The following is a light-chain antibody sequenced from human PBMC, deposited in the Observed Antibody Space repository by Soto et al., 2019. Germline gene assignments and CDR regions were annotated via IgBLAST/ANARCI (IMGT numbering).Light chain of an antibody. CDR3: QQYGGSPYT. J-gene: IGKJ2*01. Sequence: EIVLTQSPGTLSLSPGERATLSCRASQSVSSSYLAWYQQKPGQAPRLLIYDASSRATGIPDRFSGSGSGTYFTLTIVGLGPEDFAGYSFQQYGGSPYTFGQGTRLETK. CDR1: QSVSSSY. V-gene: IGKV3-20*01. CDR2: DAS.